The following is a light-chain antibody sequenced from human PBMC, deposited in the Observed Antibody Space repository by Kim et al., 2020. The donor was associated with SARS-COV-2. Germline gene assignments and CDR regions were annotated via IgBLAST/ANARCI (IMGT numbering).Light chain of an antibody. J-gene: IGKJ2*01. CDR2: GAS. V-gene: IGKV3-15*01. CDR1: QSVSSN. Sequence: VSPGERATLSCRASQSVSSNLAWYQQKPGQAPRLLIYGASTRATGIPARFSGSGSGTEFTLTISSLQSEDCAVYYCQQYINWPPYTFGQGTKLEI. CDR3: QQYINWPPYT.